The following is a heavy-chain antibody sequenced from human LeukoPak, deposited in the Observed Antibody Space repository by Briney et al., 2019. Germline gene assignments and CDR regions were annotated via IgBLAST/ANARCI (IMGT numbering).Heavy chain of an antibody. J-gene: IGHJ6*03. CDR1: GFTFSSYG. Sequence: PGGSLRLSCAASGFTFSSYGMHWVRQAPGKGLEWVAFIRYDGSNKYYADSVKGRFTISRDNSKNTLYLQMNSLRAEDTAVYYCAKDGSSSWYLGDLYYYYYYMDVWGKGTTVTVSS. CDR2: IRYDGSNK. V-gene: IGHV3-30*02. D-gene: IGHD6-13*01. CDR3: AKDGSSSWYLGDLYYYYYYMDV.